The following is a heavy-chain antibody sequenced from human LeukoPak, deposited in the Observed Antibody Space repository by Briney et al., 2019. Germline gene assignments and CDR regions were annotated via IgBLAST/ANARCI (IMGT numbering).Heavy chain of an antibody. CDR2: INPNSGGT. CDR3: GRPNRTRHIAVAANWFDP. J-gene: IGHJ5*02. V-gene: IGHV1-2*06. Sequence: GASVKVSCKASGYTFTGYYMHWVRQAPGQGLEWMGRINPNSGGTNYAQKFQGRVTMTRDTSISTAYMELSRLRSDDTAVYYCGRPNRTRHIAVAANWFDPWGQGTLVTVSS. CDR1: GYTFTGYY. D-gene: IGHD6-19*01.